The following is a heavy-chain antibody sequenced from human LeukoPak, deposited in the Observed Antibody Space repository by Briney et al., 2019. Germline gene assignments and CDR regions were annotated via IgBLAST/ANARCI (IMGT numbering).Heavy chain of an antibody. Sequence: GASVKVSCKASGYTFTSYDINWVRQATRQGLEWMGWTNPNSGNTGYAQKFQGRVTMTRNTSISTAYMELSSLRSEDTAVYYCAIRRSCSGGSCYSVYYYGMDVWGQGTTVTVSS. CDR1: GYTFTSYD. CDR2: TNPNSGNT. D-gene: IGHD2-15*01. V-gene: IGHV1-8*01. J-gene: IGHJ6*02. CDR3: AIRRSCSGGSCYSVYYYGMDV.